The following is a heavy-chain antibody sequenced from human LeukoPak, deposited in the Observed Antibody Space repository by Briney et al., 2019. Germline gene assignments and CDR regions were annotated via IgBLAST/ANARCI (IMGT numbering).Heavy chain of an antibody. CDR2: ISYDGSNK. CDR3: ARDSAADGRWGFDY. D-gene: IGHD6-13*01. CDR1: GFTFSSYA. J-gene: IGHJ4*02. V-gene: IGHV3-30-3*01. Sequence: PGGSLRPSCAASGFTFSSYAMHWVRQAPGKGLEWVAVISYDGSNKYYADSVKGRFTISRDNSKNTLYLQMNSLRAEDTAVYYCARDSAADGRWGFDYWGQGTLVTVSS.